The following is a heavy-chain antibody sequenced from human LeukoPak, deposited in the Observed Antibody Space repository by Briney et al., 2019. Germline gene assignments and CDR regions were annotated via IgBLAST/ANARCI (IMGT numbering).Heavy chain of an antibody. CDR1: GGSISNYY. J-gene: IGHJ6*02. CDR2: IYYSGST. Sequence: SETLSLTCTVSGGSISNYYWSWIRQPPGKGLEWIGYIYYSGSTNYNPSLKSRVTISVDTSKNQFSLKLSSVTAADTAVYYCARALEGVYYYYGMDVWGQGTTVTVSS. V-gene: IGHV4-59*01. D-gene: IGHD3-16*01. CDR3: ARALEGVYYYYGMDV.